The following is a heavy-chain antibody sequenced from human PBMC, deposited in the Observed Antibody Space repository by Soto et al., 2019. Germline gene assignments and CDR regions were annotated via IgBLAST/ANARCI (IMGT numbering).Heavy chain of an antibody. CDR1: GFSFSSYA. CDR3: AILDSSTWYTGYYFDY. CDR2: FSDGGANT. J-gene: IGHJ4*02. D-gene: IGHD6-13*01. V-gene: IGHV3-23*01. Sequence: EVQVLESGGGLVQPGGSLRLSCAASGFSFSSYAMNWVRQAPGKGLEWVSAFSDGGANTYYTDSVKGRFTISRDHSKNTLFLQMNGLRDEDTAVYYCAILDSSTWYTGYYFDYWGQGTLVTVSS.